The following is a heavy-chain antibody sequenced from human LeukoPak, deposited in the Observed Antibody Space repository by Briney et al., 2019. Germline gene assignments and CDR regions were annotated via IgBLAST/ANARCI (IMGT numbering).Heavy chain of an antibody. CDR2: ISSSSSYI. J-gene: IGHJ4*02. V-gene: IGHV3-21*04. Sequence: GGSLRLSCAASGFTFSSYSMNWVRQAPGKGLEWVSSISSSSSYIYYADSVKGRFTISRDNSKNTLYLQMNSLRAEDTAVYYCANTYSGSYLSHYWGQGTLVTVSS. CDR3: ANTYSGSYLSHY. D-gene: IGHD1-26*01. CDR1: GFTFSSYS.